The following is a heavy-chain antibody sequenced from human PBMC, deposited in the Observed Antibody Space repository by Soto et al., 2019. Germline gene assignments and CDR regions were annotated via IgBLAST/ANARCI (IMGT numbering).Heavy chain of an antibody. V-gene: IGHV3-74*01. J-gene: IGHJ4*02. CDR1: GFTFSSYW. CDR3: AKDLTWNQADY. CDR2: ISNDGRIT. D-gene: IGHD1-1*01. Sequence: PGGSLRLSCXAXGFTFSSYWMHWVRQTPGTGLVWVSRISNDGRITNYADSVKGRFTISRDDAKNTLYLQMNSLRAEDTAVYYCAKDLTWNQADYWGQGALVTVSS.